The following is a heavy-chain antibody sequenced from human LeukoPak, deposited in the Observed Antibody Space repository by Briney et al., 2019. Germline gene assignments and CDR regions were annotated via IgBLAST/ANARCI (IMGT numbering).Heavy chain of an antibody. V-gene: IGHV3-48*04. J-gene: IGHJ4*02. CDR1: GFTFSSYS. Sequence: PGGSLSLSCAASGFTFSSYSMNWVRKAPGKGLEWVSYISSSSSIIYYADSVKGRFPISRDNAKNSVYLQMNSLRAEDTAVYYCARDRDSSGYYYGYWGQGALVTVSS. CDR3: ARDRDSSGYYYGY. D-gene: IGHD3-22*01. CDR2: ISSSSSII.